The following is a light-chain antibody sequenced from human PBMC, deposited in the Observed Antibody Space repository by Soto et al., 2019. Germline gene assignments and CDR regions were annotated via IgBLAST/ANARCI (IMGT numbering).Light chain of an antibody. J-gene: IGKJ3*01. CDR3: QQYNNWPFT. Sequence: EIVMTQSPATLSVSPGERATLSCRASQSVSSNLAWYQQKPGQARRLLIYGASTRATGIPARFSGSGSGTEFTLTISSLQSGDFAVYYCQQYNNWPFTVGPGTKVDIK. CDR2: GAS. CDR1: QSVSSN. V-gene: IGKV3-15*01.